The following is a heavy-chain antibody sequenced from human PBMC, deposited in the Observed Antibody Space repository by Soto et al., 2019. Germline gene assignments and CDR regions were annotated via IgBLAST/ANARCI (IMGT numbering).Heavy chain of an antibody. CDR1: GVSINSGGYY. D-gene: IGHD1-1*01. J-gene: IGHJ3*02. CDR3: ARGSQLERDALDI. Sequence: QVQLQESGPGLVKPSQTLSLTCSVSGVSINSGGYYWRWIRHHPGKGLERIGYIYYPGPTFYNASLKSRGALSLDTSKNQFSLKLSSVTAADTAVYYCARGSQLERDALDIWGQGTMVTVSS. V-gene: IGHV4-31*03. CDR2: IYYPGPT.